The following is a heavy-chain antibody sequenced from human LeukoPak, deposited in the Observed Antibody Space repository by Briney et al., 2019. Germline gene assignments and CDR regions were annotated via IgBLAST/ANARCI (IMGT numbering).Heavy chain of an antibody. V-gene: IGHV1-18*01. J-gene: IGHJ3*02. CDR2: ISAYNGNT. D-gene: IGHD3-3*01. CDR3: ARDGPITAIFGVDSDAFDI. Sequence: GASVKVSCKASGYTFTSYGISWVRQAPGQGLEWMGWISAYNGNTNYAQKLQGRVTMTTDTSTSTAYMELRSLRSDDTAVYYCARDGPITAIFGVDSDAFDIWGQGTMVTVSS. CDR1: GYTFTSYG.